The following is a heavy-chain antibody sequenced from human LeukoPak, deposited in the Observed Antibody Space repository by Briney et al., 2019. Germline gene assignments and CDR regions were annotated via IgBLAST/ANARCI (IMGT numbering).Heavy chain of an antibody. V-gene: IGHV4-39*01. Sequence: SETLFLTCSVSGGSISSSSYYWGWIRQPPGKGLEWIGSIRYGGSTDYNPSLKSRVTISVDTSKNQLSLKLSSVTAADTAVFYCARHWDYWGQGTLVTVSS. CDR3: ARHWDY. CDR2: IRYGGST. J-gene: IGHJ4*02. CDR1: GGSISSSSYY.